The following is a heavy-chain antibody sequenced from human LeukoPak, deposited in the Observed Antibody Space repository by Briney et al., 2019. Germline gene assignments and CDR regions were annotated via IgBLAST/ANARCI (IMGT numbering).Heavy chain of an antibody. CDR1: GGSISSGGYY. Sequence: SETLSLTCTVSGGSISSGGYYWSWIRQHPGKGLEWIGYIYYSGSTYYNPSLKSRVTISVDTSKNQFSLKLSSVTAADTAVYYCARGTSTNSEGWYYFDYWGQGTLVTVSS. CDR2: IYYSGST. CDR3: ARGTSTNSEGWYYFDY. D-gene: IGHD2-2*01. V-gene: IGHV4-31*03. J-gene: IGHJ4*02.